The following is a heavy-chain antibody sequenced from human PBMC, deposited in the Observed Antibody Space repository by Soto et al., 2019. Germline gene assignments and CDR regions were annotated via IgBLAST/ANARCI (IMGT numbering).Heavy chain of an antibody. V-gene: IGHV4-39*01. CDR2: IYYSGST. CDR1: GGSISSSSYY. CDR3: ARQGDGDPDPFFDY. D-gene: IGHD4-17*01. Sequence: QLQLQESGPGLVKPSETLSLTCTVSGGSISSSSYYWGWIRQPPGKGLEWIGSIYYSGSTYYNPSLKSRVTISVDTSKNQFSLKLSSVTAADTAVYYCARQGDGDPDPFFDYWGQGTLVTVSS. J-gene: IGHJ4*02.